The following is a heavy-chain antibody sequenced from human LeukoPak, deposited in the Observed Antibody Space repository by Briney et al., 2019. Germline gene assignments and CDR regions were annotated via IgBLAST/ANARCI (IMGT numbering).Heavy chain of an antibody. CDR1: GGTFSSYA. Sequence: SVKVSCKASGGTFSSYAISWVRQAPGQGLEWMGGIIPIFGTANYAQKFQGRVTITTDESTSTAYMELSSLRSEDTAVYYCARGGYYYDSRYYYYMDVWGKGTTATVSS. V-gene: IGHV1-69*05. CDR2: IIPIFGTA. D-gene: IGHD3-22*01. J-gene: IGHJ6*03. CDR3: ARGGYYYDSRYYYYMDV.